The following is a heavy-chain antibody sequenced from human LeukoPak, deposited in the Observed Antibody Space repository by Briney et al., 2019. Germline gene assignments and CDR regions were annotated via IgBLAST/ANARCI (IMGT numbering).Heavy chain of an antibody. J-gene: IGHJ6*03. CDR3: ARDLRITIPDLYYMDV. V-gene: IGHV3-74*01. Sequence: GGSLRLSCAASGFTFSTYWMHWVRQAPGKGLVWVSRINTDGISTNYADSVKGRFTMSRDNAKNTLYLQMNSLRAEDTAVYYCARDLRITIPDLYYMDVWGKGTTVTVSS. D-gene: IGHD3-9*01. CDR1: GFTFSTYW. CDR2: INTDGIST.